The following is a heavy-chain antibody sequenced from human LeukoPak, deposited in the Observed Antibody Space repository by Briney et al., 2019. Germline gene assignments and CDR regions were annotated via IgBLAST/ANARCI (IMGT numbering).Heavy chain of an antibody. Sequence: SETLSLTCAVYGGSFSGYYWSWIRQPPGKGLEWIGEINHSESTYYNPSLKSRVTISVDTSKNQCSLKVSSVTAADTAVYYCARGVPKFRLRNSLELDSWGQGTLVTVSS. J-gene: IGHJ5*01. CDR1: GGSFSGYY. CDR3: ARGVPKFRLRNSLELDS. V-gene: IGHV4-34*01. D-gene: IGHD4-17*01. CDR2: INHSEST.